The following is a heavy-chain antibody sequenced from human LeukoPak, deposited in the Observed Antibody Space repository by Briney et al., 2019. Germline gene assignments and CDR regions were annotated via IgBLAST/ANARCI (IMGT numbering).Heavy chain of an antibody. D-gene: IGHD1-26*01. V-gene: IGHV1-46*01. CDR2: INPSGGNT. J-gene: IGHJ4*02. CDR1: GYIFTSFY. CDR3: ARAPGSGSYSAFDY. Sequence: ASVKVSCKASGYIFTSFYMHWVRQAPGQGLEWMGIINPSGGNTGYAQKFQGRVTMTRDTSTSTAYMDLSSLRSEDTAVYYCARAPGSGSYSAFDYWGQGTLVTVSS.